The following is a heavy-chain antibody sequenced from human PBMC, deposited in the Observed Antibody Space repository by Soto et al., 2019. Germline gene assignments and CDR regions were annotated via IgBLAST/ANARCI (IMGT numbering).Heavy chain of an antibody. CDR2: NYWNDDK. D-gene: IGHD1-26*01. CDR1: GFSLSTRAVG. V-gene: IGHV2-5*01. J-gene: IGHJ3*02. Sequence: SGPTLVNPTQTLTLTCTFSGFSLSTRAVGVGWIRQPPGKALEWLALNYWNDDKRYSPSLKNRLTITKDTSKNHVVLTMTNMDPVDTATYYCAHRHELGSFDIWGQGTKVTVSS. CDR3: AHRHELGSFDI.